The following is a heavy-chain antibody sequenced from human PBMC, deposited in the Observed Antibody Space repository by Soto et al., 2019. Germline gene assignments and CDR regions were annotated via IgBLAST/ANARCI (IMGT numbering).Heavy chain of an antibody. CDR3: ARDLSVSGD. Sequence: GGSLRLSCAASGFAFSSYAMHWVRQAPGKGLEWVAVISYDGSNKYYADSVKGRFTISRDNSKNTLYLQMNSLSAYYTAVYYCARDLSVSGDWGQGTLVTVSS. D-gene: IGHD3-16*01. J-gene: IGHJ4*02. CDR2: ISYDGSNK. V-gene: IGHV3-30-3*01. CDR1: GFAFSSYA.